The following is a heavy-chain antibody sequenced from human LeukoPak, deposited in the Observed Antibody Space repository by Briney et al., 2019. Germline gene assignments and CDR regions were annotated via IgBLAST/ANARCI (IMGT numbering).Heavy chain of an antibody. D-gene: IGHD6-19*01. J-gene: IGHJ6*02. CDR1: GFTFSDYY. V-gene: IGHV3-11*01. CDR2: MSSSGGTT. CDR3: ARDSGIAVAGSDYGMDV. Sequence: PGGSLRLSCAASGFTFSDYYTSWIRQAPGKGLEWVSYMSSSGGTTYYADSVKGRFTISRDNAKNSLYLQMNSLRVEDTAVYYCARDSGIAVAGSDYGMDVWGQGTTVTVSS.